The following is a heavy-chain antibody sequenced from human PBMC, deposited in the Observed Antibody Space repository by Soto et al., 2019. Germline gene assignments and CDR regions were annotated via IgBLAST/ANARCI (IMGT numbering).Heavy chain of an antibody. CDR3: ARTSGITTSAFDI. Sequence: PGGSLRLSXAASGVTFSSYSMNWVRQAPGKGLEWVSSISSSSSYIYYADSVKGRFTISRDNAKNSLYLQMNSLRAEDTAVYYCARTSGITTSAFDIWGQGTMVTVSS. D-gene: IGHD3-3*01. V-gene: IGHV3-21*01. CDR1: GVTFSSYS. J-gene: IGHJ3*02. CDR2: ISSSSSYI.